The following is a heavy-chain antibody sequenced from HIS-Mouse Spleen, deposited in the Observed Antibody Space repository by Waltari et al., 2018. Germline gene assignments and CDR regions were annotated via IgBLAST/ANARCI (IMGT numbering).Heavy chain of an antibody. V-gene: IGHV4-59*08. Sequence: QVQLQESGPGLVKPSETLSLTCTVSGRPISSYYWSWLRQPPGKGLEWIGYIYYSGGTNYNPSLKSRVTISVDTSKNQFSLKLSSVTAADTAVYYCARRRGYNGDYFDYWGQGTLVTVSS. CDR1: GRPISSYY. J-gene: IGHJ4*02. CDR2: IYYSGGT. CDR3: ARRRGYNGDYFDY. D-gene: IGHD5-12*01.